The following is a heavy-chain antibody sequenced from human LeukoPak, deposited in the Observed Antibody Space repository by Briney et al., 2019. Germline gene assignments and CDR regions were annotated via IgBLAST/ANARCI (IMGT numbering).Heavy chain of an antibody. CDR3: ARDRPLQGWLLLHLDYGMDV. CDR1: GYTFTSYG. J-gene: IGHJ6*02. D-gene: IGHD3-3*01. CDR2: ISAYNGNT. V-gene: IGHV1-18*01. Sequence: ASEKVSCKASGYTFTSYGISWVRQAPGQGLEWMGWISAYNGNTNYAQKLQGRVTMTTDTSTSTAYMELRSLRSDDTAVYYCARDRPLQGWLLLHLDYGMDVWGQGTTVTVSS.